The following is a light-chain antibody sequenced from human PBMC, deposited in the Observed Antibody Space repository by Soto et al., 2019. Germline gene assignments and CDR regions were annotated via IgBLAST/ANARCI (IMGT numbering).Light chain of an antibody. CDR2: KVS. CDR3: MQGTHWPRT. J-gene: IGKJ1*01. V-gene: IGKV2-30*01. CDR1: QSLVYSDGNTY. Sequence: DVVMTQSPLSLPVTLGQPASISCRSSQSLVYSDGNTYLHWFQQRPGQSPRRLIYKVSNRDSGVPDRFGGSGSGTDFTLKISRVEAEDVGVYYCMQGTHWPRTFGQGTKVEIK.